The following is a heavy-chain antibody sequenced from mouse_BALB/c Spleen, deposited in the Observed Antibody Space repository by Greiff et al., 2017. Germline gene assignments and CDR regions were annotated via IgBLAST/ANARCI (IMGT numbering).Heavy chain of an antibody. J-gene: IGHJ2*01. CDR3: ARDYYPDY. CDR1: GFTFSSFG. Sequence: DVMLVESGGGLVQPGGSRKLSCAASGFTFSSFGMHWVRQAPEKGLEWVAYISSGSSTIYYADTVKGRFTISRDNPKNTLFLQMTSLRSEDTAMYYCARDYYPDYWGQGTTLTVSS. V-gene: IGHV5-17*02. CDR2: ISSGSSTI.